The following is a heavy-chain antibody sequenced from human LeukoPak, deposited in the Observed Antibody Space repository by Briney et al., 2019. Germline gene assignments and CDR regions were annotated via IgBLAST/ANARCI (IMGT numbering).Heavy chain of an antibody. V-gene: IGHV4-39*01. Sequence: SETLSLTCTVSGGSISSSSYYWGWIRQPPGKGLEWIGSIYYSGSTYYNPSLKSRVTISVDTSKNQFSLKLGSVTAADTAVYYCARHSFTVGATGDFDYWGQGTLVTVSS. CDR2: IYYSGST. D-gene: IGHD1-26*01. CDR3: ARHSFTVGATGDFDY. CDR1: GGSISSSSYY. J-gene: IGHJ4*02.